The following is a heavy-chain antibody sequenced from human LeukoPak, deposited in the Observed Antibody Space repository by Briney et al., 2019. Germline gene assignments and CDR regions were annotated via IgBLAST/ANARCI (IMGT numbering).Heavy chain of an antibody. CDR1: GYSLSELS. V-gene: IGHV1-24*01. J-gene: IGHJ3*02. CDR3: AISGNDAFDI. D-gene: IGHD2-15*01. Sequence: ASVKVSCKVSGYSLSELSRHWVRQAPGKGREWMGGFDPEDVETVYAQKFQGRVTMTEDTSTDTAYLELGSLRSEDTAVYYCAISGNDAFDIWGQGTMVTVSS. CDR2: FDPEDVET.